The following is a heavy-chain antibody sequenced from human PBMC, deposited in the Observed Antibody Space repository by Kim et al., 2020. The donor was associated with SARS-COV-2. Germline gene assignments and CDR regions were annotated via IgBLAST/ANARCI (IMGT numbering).Heavy chain of an antibody. J-gene: IGHJ4*02. V-gene: IGHV1-3*01. CDR2: INAGNGNT. D-gene: IGHD6-19*01. CDR1: GYTFTSYA. CDR3: ARDQDSSGWGIDY. Sequence: ASVKVSCKASGYTFTSYAMHWVRQAPGQRLEWMGWINAGNGNTKYSQKFQGRVTITRDTSASTAYMELSSLRSEDTAVYYCARDQDSSGWGIDYWGQGTLVTVSS.